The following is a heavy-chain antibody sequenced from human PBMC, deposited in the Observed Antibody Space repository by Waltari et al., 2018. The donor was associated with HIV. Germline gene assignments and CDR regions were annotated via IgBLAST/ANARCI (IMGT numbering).Heavy chain of an antibody. CDR2: INEGGTT. J-gene: IGHJ6*02. Sequence: QVQLHQWGAGLLKPSDTLSLTCAVYGGSFTGYHFNLILQSPWQRLEWIGEINEGGTTNFHPSLKSRVTLSIDPSKRQFSLRLGSVTAADSGLYYCARAREVNLLEWSIGPEASYYSGMDVWGQGTPVTVSS. V-gene: IGHV4-34*01. CDR3: ARAREVNLLEWSIGPEASYYSGMDV. D-gene: IGHD3-3*01. CDR1: GGSFTGYH.